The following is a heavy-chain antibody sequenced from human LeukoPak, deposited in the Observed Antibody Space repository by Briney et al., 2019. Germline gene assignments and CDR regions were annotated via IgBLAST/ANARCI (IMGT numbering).Heavy chain of an antibody. V-gene: IGHV1-18*01. D-gene: IGHD3-22*01. J-gene: IGHJ4*02. Sequence: ASVKVSCKASGYTFTTYGISWVRQAPGQGLEWMGWISAYNGNTNYAQKFQGRVTMTTDTSTRTAYMELRSLRSDDTAMYYCARAHGYDSSGYSEAHFDYWGQGTLVIVSS. CDR3: ARAHGYDSSGYSEAHFDY. CDR1: GYTFTTYG. CDR2: ISAYNGNT.